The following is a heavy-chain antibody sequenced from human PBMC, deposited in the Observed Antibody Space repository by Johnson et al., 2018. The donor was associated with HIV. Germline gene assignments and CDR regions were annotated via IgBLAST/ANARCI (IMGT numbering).Heavy chain of an antibody. J-gene: IGHJ3*02. Sequence: QEQLVESGGGVVQPGKSLRLSCAASGLTFSDFSMHWVRQAPGKGLAWVAVTSYDGINKYYATSVKGRFTISRDNSKNTLYLQMNSLKTEDTGVYYCHDFWTGQGVDIWGQGTVVTVS. CDR1: GLTFSDFS. D-gene: IGHD3/OR15-3a*01. V-gene: IGHV3-30-3*01. CDR3: HDFWTGQGVDI. CDR2: TSYDGINK.